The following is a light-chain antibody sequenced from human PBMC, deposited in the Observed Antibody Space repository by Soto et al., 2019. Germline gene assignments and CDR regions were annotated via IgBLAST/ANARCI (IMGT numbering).Light chain of an antibody. CDR3: SSYASSGTLYV. J-gene: IGLJ1*01. CDR1: SSDIGGSKY. Sequence: QSALTQPASLSGSPGQSITISCTGTSSDIGGSKYVSWYQQHPGKAPKLMIYEVTYRPSGVSDRFSGSKSGNTASLTVSALQAEDEADYYCSSYASSGTLYVFGTETKLTVL. CDR2: EVT. V-gene: IGLV2-14*01.